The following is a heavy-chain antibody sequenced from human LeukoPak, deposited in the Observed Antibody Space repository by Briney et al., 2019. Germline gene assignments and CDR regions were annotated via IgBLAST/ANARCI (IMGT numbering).Heavy chain of an antibody. V-gene: IGHV4-34*01. D-gene: IGHD2-2*01. J-gene: IGHJ6*02. CDR3: ARAYCSSTSCYGYYYCGMDV. CDR2: INHSGST. CDR1: GGSFSGYY. Sequence: SETLSRTCAVYGGSFSGYYWSWIRQPPGKGLEWIGEINHSGSTNYNPSLKSRVTISVDTSKNQFSLKLSSVTAADTAVYYCARAYCSSTSCYGYYYCGMDVWGQGTTVTVSS.